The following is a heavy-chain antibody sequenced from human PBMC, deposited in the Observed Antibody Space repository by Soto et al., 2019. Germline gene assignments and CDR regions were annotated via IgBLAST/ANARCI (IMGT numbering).Heavy chain of an antibody. CDR3: ARAGPYGDDLSAFDS. Sequence: QVQLVESGGGVVQPGRSLGLSCAASGFTFSNYAMHWVRQAPDRGLEWVALISYDGINQYSAGSVKGRFTISRDNSKNTLYPQMNSLGPDDTALYYWARAGPYGDDLSAFDSWGQGTMVTVSS. J-gene: IGHJ3*02. V-gene: IGHV3-30*03. D-gene: IGHD4-17*01. CDR2: ISYDGINQ. CDR1: GFTFSNYA.